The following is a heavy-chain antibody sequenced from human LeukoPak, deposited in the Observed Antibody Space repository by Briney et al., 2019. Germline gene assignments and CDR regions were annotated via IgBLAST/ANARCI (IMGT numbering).Heavy chain of an antibody. J-gene: IGHJ4*02. CDR3: ARGWYPTVVVAAFYFDY. V-gene: IGHV4-34*01. Sequence: PSETLSLTCAVYGGSFSGYYWSWIRQPPGKGLEWIGEINHSGSTNYNPSLKSRVTISVDTSKNQFSLKLSSVTAVDTAVYYCARGWYPTVVVAAFYFDYWGQGTLVTVSS. D-gene: IGHD2-15*01. CDR2: INHSGST. CDR1: GGSFSGYY.